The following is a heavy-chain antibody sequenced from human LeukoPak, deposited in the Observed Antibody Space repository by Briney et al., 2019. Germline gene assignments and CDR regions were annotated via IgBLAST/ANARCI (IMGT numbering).Heavy chain of an antibody. J-gene: IGHJ4*02. CDR3: ARGPNRPRAYYFDY. Sequence: SVKVSCKASGGTFSSYAISWVRQAPGQGLEWMGGIIPIFGTASYAQKFQGRVTITADESTSTAYMELSRLRSEDTAVYYCARGPNRPRAYYFDYWGQGTLVTVSS. CDR1: GGTFSSYA. CDR2: IIPIFGTA. V-gene: IGHV1-69*13.